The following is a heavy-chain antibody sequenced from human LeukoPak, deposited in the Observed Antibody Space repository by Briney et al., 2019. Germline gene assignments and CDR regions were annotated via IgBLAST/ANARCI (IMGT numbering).Heavy chain of an antibody. CDR1: GYTFTSYA. CDR3: ARDDYYYYGMDV. Sequence: ASVKVSCKASGYTFTSYAMHWVRQAPGQRLEWMGWINAGNGNTKYSQKFQGRVTITRDTSASTAYIELSSLRSEDTAVYYCARDDYYYYGMDVWGKGTTVTVSS. V-gene: IGHV1-3*01. CDR2: INAGNGNT. J-gene: IGHJ6*04.